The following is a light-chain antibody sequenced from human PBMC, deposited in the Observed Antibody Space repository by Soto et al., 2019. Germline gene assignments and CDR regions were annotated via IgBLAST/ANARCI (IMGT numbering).Light chain of an antibody. CDR3: QHYSTVWS. CDR1: QSIGRG. V-gene: IGKV1-5*01. Sequence: DIQMTQYKTTLSASVGDRVTITCRASQSIGRGLAWYQRKPGKAPKLLIYDGSTLESGVPSGFSGGGFGTEFTLTISSLQPDDFATYCCQHYSTVWSFGQGTRLEIK. CDR2: DGS. J-gene: IGKJ5*01.